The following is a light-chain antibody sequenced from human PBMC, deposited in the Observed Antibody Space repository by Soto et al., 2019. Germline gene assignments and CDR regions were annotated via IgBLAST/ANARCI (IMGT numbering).Light chain of an antibody. CDR3: ETWDSNTRV. V-gene: IGLV4-60*02. Sequence: QSVLTQSSSASASLGSSVKLTCTLSSGHSGYIIAWHQQQPGKAPRYLMKLVGSGNYNKGSGVPDRFSGSSSGADRYLTISNLQFEDEADYYCETWDSNTRVFGGGTKLTVL. CDR1: SGHSGYI. CDR2: LVGSGNY. J-gene: IGLJ3*02.